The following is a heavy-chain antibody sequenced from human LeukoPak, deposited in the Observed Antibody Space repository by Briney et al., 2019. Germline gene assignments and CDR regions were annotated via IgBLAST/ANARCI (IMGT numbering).Heavy chain of an antibody. CDR3: ARAPSRLTGKRWFDP. J-gene: IGHJ5*02. Sequence: TSETLSLTCTVSGGSISSSSYYWGWIRQPPGKGLEWIGSIYYSGSTYYNPSLKSRVTISVDTSKNQFSLKLSSVTAADTAVYYCARAPSRLTGKRWFDPWGQGTLVTVSS. V-gene: IGHV4-39*07. D-gene: IGHD1-14*01. CDR1: GGSISSSSYY. CDR2: IYYSGST.